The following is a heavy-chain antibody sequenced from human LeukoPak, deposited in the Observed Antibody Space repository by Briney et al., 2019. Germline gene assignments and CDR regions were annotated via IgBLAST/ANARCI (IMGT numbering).Heavy chain of an antibody. CDR3: VKSRRVGANQRGLFDY. CDR1: GFTFSSSW. V-gene: IGHV3-74*01. D-gene: IGHD1-26*01. CDR2: INSDGTTT. J-gene: IGHJ4*02. Sequence: PGGSLRLSCAASGFTFSSSWMHWVRQAPGKGLVWVSRINSDGTTTAYADSVEGRFTISRDNSKNTVYLQMNSLRADDTAVYYCVKSRRVGANQRGLFDYWGQGTLVTVSP.